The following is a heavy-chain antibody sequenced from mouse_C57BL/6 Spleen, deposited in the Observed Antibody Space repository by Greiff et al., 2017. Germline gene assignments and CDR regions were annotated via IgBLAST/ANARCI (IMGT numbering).Heavy chain of an antibody. CDR3: ARVSNGYFDV. Sequence: DVHLVESGPGLVKPSQSLSLTCSVTGYSITSGYYWNWIRQFPGNKLEWMGYISYDGSNNYNPSLKNRISITRDTSKNQFFLKLNSVTTEDTATYYCARVSNGYFDVWGTGTTVTVSS. J-gene: IGHJ1*03. V-gene: IGHV3-6*01. CDR2: ISYDGSN. D-gene: IGHD2-5*01. CDR1: GYSITSGYY.